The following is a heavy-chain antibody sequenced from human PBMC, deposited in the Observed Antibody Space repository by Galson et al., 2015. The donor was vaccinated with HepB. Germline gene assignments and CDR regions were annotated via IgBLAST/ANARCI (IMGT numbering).Heavy chain of an antibody. CDR1: GFTFSSYG. CDR3: AKEVNTVATDYGMDV. Sequence: SLRLSCAASGFTFSSYGMHWVRLAPGKGLEWVAVISYDGSHKYYADSVKGRFTVSRDNSMNTLYLQMNSLRAEDTALYYCAKEVNTVATDYGMDVWGQGTTVTVSS. D-gene: IGHD4-17*01. J-gene: IGHJ6*02. V-gene: IGHV3-30*18. CDR2: ISYDGSHK.